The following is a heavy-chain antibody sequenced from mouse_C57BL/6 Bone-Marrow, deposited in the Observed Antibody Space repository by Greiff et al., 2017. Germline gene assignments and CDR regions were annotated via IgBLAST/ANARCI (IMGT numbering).Heavy chain of an antibody. J-gene: IGHJ4*01. CDR3: ARSCYYGRAEAMDY. D-gene: IGHD1-1*01. V-gene: IGHV1-55*01. Sequence: QVQLQQPGAELVKPGASVKMSCKASGYTFTSYWITWVKQRPGQGLEWIGDIYPGSGSTNYNEKFKSKATLTVDTSSSTAYMQLSSLTAEDSAVDYCARSCYYGRAEAMDYWGQGTSVTVSS. CDR1: GYTFTSYW. CDR2: IYPGSGST.